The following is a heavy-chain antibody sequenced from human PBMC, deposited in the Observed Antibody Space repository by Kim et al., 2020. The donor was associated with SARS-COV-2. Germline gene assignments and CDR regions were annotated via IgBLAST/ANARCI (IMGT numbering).Heavy chain of an antibody. D-gene: IGHD6-13*01. CDR3: ARDPHSSWYFGSTAELDY. CDR1: GYTFTSYG. Sequence: ASVKVSCKASGYTFTSYGISWVRQAPGQGLEWMGWISAYNGNTNYAQKLQGRVTMTTDTSTSTAYMELRSLRSDDTAVYYCARDPHSSWYFGSTAELDYWGQGTLVTVSS. J-gene: IGHJ4*02. V-gene: IGHV1-18*04. CDR2: ISAYNGNT.